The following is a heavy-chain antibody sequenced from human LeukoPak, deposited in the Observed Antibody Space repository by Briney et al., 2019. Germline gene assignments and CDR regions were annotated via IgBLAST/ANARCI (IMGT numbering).Heavy chain of an antibody. CDR1: GGSFSDYY. D-gene: IGHD2-8*02. V-gene: IGHV3-11*01. Sequence: LSLTCAVYGGSFSDYYWSWIRQPPGKGLEWVSSIFPSGGEIHYADSVRGRFTISRDNSKSTLSLQMNSLRAEDTAIYYCATYRQVLLPFESWGQGTLVTVSS. CDR2: IFPSGGEI. J-gene: IGHJ4*02. CDR3: ATYRQVLLPFES.